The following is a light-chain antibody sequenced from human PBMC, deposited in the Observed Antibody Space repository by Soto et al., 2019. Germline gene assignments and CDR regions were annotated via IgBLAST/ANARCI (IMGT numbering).Light chain of an antibody. Sequence: EIVMTQSPATLSVSPGERATLSCRASQSVNFNLAWYQQKPGQAPRLLIHGASSRDTGIPARFSGSGSGTAFTLSITSLQSEDFAVYYCHQYENWPRTFGQGTKVEIK. CDR2: GAS. CDR3: HQYENWPRT. J-gene: IGKJ1*01. CDR1: QSVNFN. V-gene: IGKV3-15*01.